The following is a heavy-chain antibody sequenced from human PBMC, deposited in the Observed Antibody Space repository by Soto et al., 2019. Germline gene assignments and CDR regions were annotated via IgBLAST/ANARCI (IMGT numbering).Heavy chain of an antibody. CDR1: GFTFSSYS. J-gene: IGHJ4*02. CDR3: ARVLREITVVGENY. Sequence: GGSLRLSCAASGFTFSSYSMNWVRQAPGKGLEWVSYISSSSSTIYYADSVKGRFTISRDNAKNSLYLQMNSLRDEDTAVYYCARVLREITVVGENYSGQGTLVLVSS. D-gene: IGHD3-16*01. V-gene: IGHV3-48*02. CDR2: ISSSSSTI.